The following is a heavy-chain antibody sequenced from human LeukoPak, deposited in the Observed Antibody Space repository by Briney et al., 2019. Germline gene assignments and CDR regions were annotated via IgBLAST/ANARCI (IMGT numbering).Heavy chain of an antibody. CDR2: ISSSSSTI. D-gene: IGHD3-22*01. CDR3: ARGAYYYED. V-gene: IGHV3-48*01. Sequence: PGGSLRLSCAASGFTFDDYGMSWVRQAPGKGLEWVSYISSSSSTIYYADSVKGRFTISRDNAKNSLYLQMNSLRAEDTAVYYCARGAYYYEDWGQGALVTVSS. CDR1: GFTFDDYG. J-gene: IGHJ4*02.